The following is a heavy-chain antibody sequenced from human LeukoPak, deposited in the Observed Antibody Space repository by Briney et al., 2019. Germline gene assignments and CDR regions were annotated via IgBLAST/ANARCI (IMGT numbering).Heavy chain of an antibody. CDR2: INTNTGNP. V-gene: IGHV7-4-1*02. J-gene: IGHJ4*02. CDR1: GYTFTNYP. CDR3: ARGSAGTFGY. Sequence: GASVTVSYKASGYTFTNYPMSWVRQAPGQGLEWMGWINTNTGNPTYAQGFTGRFVFSLDPSVSTAYLQISTLKAEDTAIYYCARGSAGTFGYWGQGTLVTVSS. D-gene: IGHD6-13*01.